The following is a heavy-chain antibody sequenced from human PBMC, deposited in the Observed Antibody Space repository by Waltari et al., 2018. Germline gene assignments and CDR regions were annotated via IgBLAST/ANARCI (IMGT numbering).Heavy chain of an antibody. Sequence: EVQLVESGGGLVQPGGSLRLSCAASGFTFSSYEMNWVRQAPGKGLGWVSYISHSGSTISSADSFKGSFTVARDNATNSLYLQMSSLRAADTAVYYCASSYCSGGSCYFPFYYYYGMDVWGQGTTVTVSS. V-gene: IGHV3-48*03. CDR1: GFTFSSYE. J-gene: IGHJ6*02. CDR2: ISHSGSTI. CDR3: ASSYCSGGSCYFPFYYYYGMDV. D-gene: IGHD2-15*01.